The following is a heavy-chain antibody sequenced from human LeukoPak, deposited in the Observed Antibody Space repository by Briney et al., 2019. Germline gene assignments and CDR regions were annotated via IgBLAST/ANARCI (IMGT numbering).Heavy chain of an antibody. J-gene: IGHJ4*02. CDR1: GYTFTSYD. D-gene: IGHD3-22*01. CDR2: MNPNSGNT. CDR3: AKEDITMIPFDY. V-gene: IGHV1-8*03. Sequence: ASVKVSCKASGYTFTSYDINWVRQATGQGLEWMGWMNPNSGNTGYAQKFQGRVTITRNTSISTAYMELSSLRSDDTAVYYCAKEDITMIPFDYWGQGTLVTVSS.